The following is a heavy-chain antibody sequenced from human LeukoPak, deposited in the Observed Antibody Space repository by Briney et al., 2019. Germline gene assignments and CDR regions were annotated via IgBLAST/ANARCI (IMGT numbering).Heavy chain of an antibody. CDR3: ASTEWEPKGAFDI. CDR1: GFTFSSYS. CDR2: ISSSSSYI. Sequence: GGSLRLSCAASGFTFSSYSMNWVRQAPGKGLEWVSSISSSSSYIYYADSVKGRFTISRDNAKNSLYLQMNSLRAEDTAVYCCASTEWEPKGAFDIWGQGTMVTVSS. D-gene: IGHD1-26*01. J-gene: IGHJ3*02. V-gene: IGHV3-21*01.